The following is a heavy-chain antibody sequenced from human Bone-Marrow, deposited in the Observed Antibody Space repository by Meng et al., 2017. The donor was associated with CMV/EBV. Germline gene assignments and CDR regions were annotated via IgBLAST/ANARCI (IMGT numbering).Heavy chain of an antibody. Sequence: ASVKVSRKASGYTFTSYDINWVRQATGQGLEWMGWMNPNSGNTGYAQKFQGRVTITRNTSISTAYMELSSLRSEDTAVYYCARGEWLWNAFDIWGQGTMVTVSS. D-gene: IGHD3-3*01. V-gene: IGHV1-8*03. CDR2: MNPNSGNT. CDR3: ARGEWLWNAFDI. J-gene: IGHJ3*02. CDR1: GYTFTSYD.